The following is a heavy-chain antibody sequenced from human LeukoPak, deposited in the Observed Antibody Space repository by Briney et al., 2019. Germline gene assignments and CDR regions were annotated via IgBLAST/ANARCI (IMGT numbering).Heavy chain of an antibody. CDR3: AKSSYYDSSGYYREYYFDY. D-gene: IGHD3-22*01. J-gene: IGHJ4*02. Sequence: PGGSLRLSCAASGFTFSTYAMSWVRQAPGKGLEWVSAISGSGDSTNYADSVKGRVTVSRDNSKSTLYLQMNSLRAEDTAVYYCAKSSYYDSSGYYREYYFDYWGQGTLVTVSS. CDR1: GFTFSTYA. CDR2: ISGSGDST. V-gene: IGHV3-23*01.